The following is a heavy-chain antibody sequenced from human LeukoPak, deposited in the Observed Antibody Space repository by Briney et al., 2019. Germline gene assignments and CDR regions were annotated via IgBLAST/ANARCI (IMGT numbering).Heavy chain of an antibody. CDR1: GGTSSSYA. D-gene: IGHD3-22*01. CDR3: ARDSPGTYYYDSSGYSPFDP. CDR2: IIPILGIA. V-gene: IGHV1-69*04. J-gene: IGHJ5*02. Sequence: SVKVSCKASGGTSSSYAISWVRQAPGQGLEWMGRIIPILGIANYAQKFQGRVTITADKSTSTAYMELSSLRSEDTAVYYCARDSPGTYYYDSSGYSPFDPWGQGTLVTVSS.